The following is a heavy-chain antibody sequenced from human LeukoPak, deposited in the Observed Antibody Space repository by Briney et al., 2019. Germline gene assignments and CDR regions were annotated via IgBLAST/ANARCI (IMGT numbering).Heavy chain of an antibody. CDR1: GFTFSSCG. Sequence: GGSLRLSCAASGFTFSSCGMHWVRQAPGKGLEWVAFIRYDGSNKYYADSVKGRFTISRDNSKNTLYLQMNSLRAEDTAVYYCAKVGRNWNDGGSWFDPWGQGTLVTVSS. V-gene: IGHV3-30*02. J-gene: IGHJ5*02. CDR2: IRYDGSNK. CDR3: AKVGRNWNDGGSWFDP. D-gene: IGHD1-1*01.